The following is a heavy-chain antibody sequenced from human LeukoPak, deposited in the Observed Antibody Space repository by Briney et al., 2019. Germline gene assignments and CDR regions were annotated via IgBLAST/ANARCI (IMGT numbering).Heavy chain of an antibody. D-gene: IGHD2-2*01. Sequence: PSETLSLTCAVSVGSISSHYWSWIREPPGKGLEWMGYFYYSGSVNYNPSLKSRVTISVETSKNQFSLKLSSVTAAPTAVCYCMRRVVALVARYNWCEPWGQGTLVTVSS. J-gene: IGHJ5*02. V-gene: IGHV4-59*11. CDR2: FYYSGSV. CDR1: VGSISSHY. CDR3: MRRVVALVARYNWCEP.